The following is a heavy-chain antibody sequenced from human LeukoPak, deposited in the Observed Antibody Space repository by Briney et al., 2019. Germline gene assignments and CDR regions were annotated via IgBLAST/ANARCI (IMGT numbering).Heavy chain of an antibody. Sequence: GGSLRLSCAASGFTFSSYAMSWVRQTPGKGLEWVSVISGSGGSTYYADSVKGRFTISRDNSKNTLYLQMNSLRAEDTAVYYCAKAIAAAGTWFDPWAREPWSPSPQ. CDR1: GFTFSSYA. V-gene: IGHV3-23*01. D-gene: IGHD6-13*01. J-gene: IGHJ5*02. CDR3: AKAIAAAGTWFDP. CDR2: ISGSGGST.